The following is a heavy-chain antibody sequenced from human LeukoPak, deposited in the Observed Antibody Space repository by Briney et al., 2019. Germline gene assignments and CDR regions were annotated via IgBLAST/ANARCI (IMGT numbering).Heavy chain of an antibody. D-gene: IGHD2-15*01. CDR3: ARVIGWSLFDC. Sequence: PGRSLRLSCAASGFTFSSYGMHCVRQAPGKGLEWVAVIWYDGSKEYLADSVKGRFTISRDNSKNTLYLQMSDLRAEDTAVYYCARVIGWSLFDCWGQGTLVTVSS. CDR2: IWYDGSKE. J-gene: IGHJ4*02. CDR1: GFTFSSYG. V-gene: IGHV3-33*01.